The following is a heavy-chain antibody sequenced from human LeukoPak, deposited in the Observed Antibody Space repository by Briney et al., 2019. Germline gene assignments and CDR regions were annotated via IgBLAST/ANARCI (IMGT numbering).Heavy chain of an antibody. CDR2: IRKDGREI. D-gene: IGHD2-2*01. V-gene: IGHV3-7*01. CDR3: ARHPEPGYCSSTSCHESYFDY. J-gene: IGHJ4*02. Sequence: PGGSLRLSCVASGFSFSTSWMTWVRQAPGKGLEWVANIRKDGREIYYADSMKGRFTISRDNSKNSLYLQIHSLRAEDTGVYYCARHPEPGYCSSTSCHESYFDYWGQGTLVTVSS. CDR1: GFSFSTSW.